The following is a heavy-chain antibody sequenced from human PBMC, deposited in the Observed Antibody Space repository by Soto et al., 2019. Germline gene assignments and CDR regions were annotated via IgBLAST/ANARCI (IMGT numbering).Heavy chain of an antibody. CDR2: MSDDGSKK. Sequence: QVQLVESGGGVVQPGRSLRLSCAASGFSFSKYGMHWVRQAPGKGLEWVAEMSDDGSKKYYGDSVKGRFTISRDNSKNTLYLLMDSLRPEDTAMYYCAKELRETGGYYFACWGQGTLVTVSS. CDR1: GFSFSKYG. J-gene: IGHJ4*02. CDR3: AKELRETGGYYFAC. D-gene: IGHD3-16*01. V-gene: IGHV3-30*18.